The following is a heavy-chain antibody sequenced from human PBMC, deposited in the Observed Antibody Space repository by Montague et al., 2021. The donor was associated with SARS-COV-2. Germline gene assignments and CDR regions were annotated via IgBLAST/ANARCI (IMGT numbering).Heavy chain of an antibody. J-gene: IGHJ6*02. CDR1: GFIFSSYE. CDR2: ISSSGGGSTK. V-gene: IGHV3-48*03. CDR3: ARDRDWDDWCGMDV. D-gene: IGHD2-21*01. Sequence: SLRLSCAASGFIFSSYEMNWVRQAPGKGLEWISYISSSGGGSTKXYTDSVKGRFTISRDNAKNSLYLQMNNLRVEDTAIYYCARDRDWDDWCGMDVWGQGTTVTVSS.